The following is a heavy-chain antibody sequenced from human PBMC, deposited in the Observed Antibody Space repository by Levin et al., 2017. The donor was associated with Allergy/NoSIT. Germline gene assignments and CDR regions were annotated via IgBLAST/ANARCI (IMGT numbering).Heavy chain of an antibody. V-gene: IGHV1-69*06. D-gene: IGHD2-2*01. CDR3: ARSENWVVPAASLLVFDY. CDR1: GGTFSSYA. J-gene: IGHJ4*02. Sequence: GASVKVSCKASGGTFSSYAISWVRQAPGQGLEWMGGIIPIFGTANYAQKFQGRVTITADKSTSTAYMELSSLRSEDTAVYYCARSENWVVPAASLLVFDYWGQGTLVTVSS. CDR2: IIPIFGTA.